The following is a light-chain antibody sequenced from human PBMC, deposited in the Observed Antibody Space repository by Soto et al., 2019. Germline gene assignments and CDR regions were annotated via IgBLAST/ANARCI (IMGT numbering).Light chain of an antibody. Sequence: EIVLTQSPGTLSLSPGERATLSCRASQSVRSNFLAWYQQKPGQAPRLLIYGAFNRATGIPDRFSGSGSGTDFTLTITTLEPEDFAMYYCQRYDSLRTFGQGTKV. CDR2: GAF. CDR3: QRYDSLRT. V-gene: IGKV3-20*01. J-gene: IGKJ1*01. CDR1: QSVRSNF.